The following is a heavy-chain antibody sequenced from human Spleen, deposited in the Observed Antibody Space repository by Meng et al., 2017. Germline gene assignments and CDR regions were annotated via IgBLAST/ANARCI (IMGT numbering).Heavy chain of an antibody. CDR1: GGIFSDYV. Sequence: SVKVSCKALGGIFSDYVIGWVRQAPGQGLEWMGGINAVFGTTNYAQKFQDRVTITSDESTSTVYMELTRLTSEDTAVYFCAKKAGNCISTTCYSLDYWGQGTLVTVSS. CDR2: INAVFGTT. J-gene: IGHJ4*02. D-gene: IGHD2-2*01. V-gene: IGHV1-69*13. CDR3: AKKAGNCISTTCYSLDY.